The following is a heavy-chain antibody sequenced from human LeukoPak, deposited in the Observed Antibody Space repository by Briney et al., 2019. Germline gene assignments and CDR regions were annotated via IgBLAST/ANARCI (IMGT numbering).Heavy chain of an antibody. V-gene: IGHV4-59*08. J-gene: IGHJ6*02. CDR2: IYYSGST. Sequence: SETLSLTCTVSGGSISSYYWSWLRQPPGKGLEWIGYIYYSGSTNYNPSLKSRVTISVDTSKNQFSLKLSSVTAADTAVYYCARHAYGGLNYYGLDAWGQGTTVTVSS. D-gene: IGHD2-21*01. CDR1: GGSISSYY. CDR3: ARHAYGGLNYYGLDA.